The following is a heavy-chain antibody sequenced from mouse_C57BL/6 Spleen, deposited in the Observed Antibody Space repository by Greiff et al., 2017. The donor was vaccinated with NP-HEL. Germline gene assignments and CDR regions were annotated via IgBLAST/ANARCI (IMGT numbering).Heavy chain of an antibody. Sequence: EVQRVESGGGLVQPGGSLSLSCAASGFTFTDYYMSWVRQPPGKALEWLGFIRNKANGYTTEYSASVKGRFTISRDNSQSILYLQMNALRAEDSATYYCARSSYVSDAMDYWGQGTSVTVSS. CDR3: ARSSYVSDAMDY. CDR2: IRNKANGYTT. V-gene: IGHV7-3*01. D-gene: IGHD2-10*01. CDR1: GFTFTDYY. J-gene: IGHJ4*01.